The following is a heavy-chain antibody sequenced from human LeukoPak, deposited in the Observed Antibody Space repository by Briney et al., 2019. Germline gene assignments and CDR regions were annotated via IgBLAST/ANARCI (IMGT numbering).Heavy chain of an antibody. CDR1: GFIFSSYS. V-gene: IGHV3-48*01. CDR2: ITSDSSTM. CDR3: ASTGFGLLEWLSSYYFDY. D-gene: IGHD3-3*01. Sequence: GGSLRLSCAASGFIFSSYSMNWVRQTPGQGLEWVSYITSDSSTMFYADSVKGRFTASRDNAENSMYLQMNSLRAEDTAVYYCASTGFGLLEWLSSYYFDYWGQGTLVTVSS. J-gene: IGHJ4*02.